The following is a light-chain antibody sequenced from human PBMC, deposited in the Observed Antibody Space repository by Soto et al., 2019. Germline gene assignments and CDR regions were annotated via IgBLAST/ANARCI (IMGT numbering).Light chain of an antibody. Sequence: IKMSQSPSTLSASVRDRVTITCRASQSISSWLAWYQQKPGKAPKLLIYDASSLESGVPSRFSGSGSGTDFTLTIGNLQAEDVAVYYCQQYHSTPRTFGQGTKVDIK. CDR3: QQYHSTPRT. V-gene: IGKV1-5*01. CDR2: DAS. CDR1: QSISSW. J-gene: IGKJ1*01.